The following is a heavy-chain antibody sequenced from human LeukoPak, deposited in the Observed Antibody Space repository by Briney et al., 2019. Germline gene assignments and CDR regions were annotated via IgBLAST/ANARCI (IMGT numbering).Heavy chain of an antibody. CDR2: ISGSGGST. J-gene: IGHJ4*02. CDR1: GFTFSSYA. Sequence: PGRSLGLSCAASGFTFSSYAMHWVRQAPGKGLEWVSGISGSGGSTDYADSVKGRFTISRDNSNNTLYLQLNSLRAEDTALYYCAKGGSGWYRSHFDYWGQGTLVTVSS. D-gene: IGHD6-19*01. V-gene: IGHV3-23*01. CDR3: AKGGSGWYRSHFDY.